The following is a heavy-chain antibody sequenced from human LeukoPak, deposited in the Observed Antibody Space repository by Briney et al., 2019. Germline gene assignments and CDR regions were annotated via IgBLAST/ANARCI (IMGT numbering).Heavy chain of an antibody. J-gene: IGHJ4*02. V-gene: IGHV3-74*01. Sequence: GGSLRLSCAASGFTFSSYAMSWVRQAPGKGLEWVSRINTDGSSTSYADSVKGRFTISRDNAKNTLYLQMNSLRAEDTAVYYCARDYGDYPFDYWGQGTLVTVSS. CDR2: INTDGSST. CDR1: GFTFSSYA. D-gene: IGHD4-17*01. CDR3: ARDYGDYPFDY.